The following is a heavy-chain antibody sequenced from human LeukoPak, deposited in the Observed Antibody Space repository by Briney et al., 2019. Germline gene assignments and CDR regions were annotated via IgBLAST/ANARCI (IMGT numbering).Heavy chain of an antibody. CDR3: AREDYSYYYMDV. Sequence: PSETLSLTCTVSGGSISSGSYYWSWIRQPAGKGLEWIGRIYTSGSTNYNPSLKSRVTISVDTSKNQFSLKLSSVTAADTAVYYCAREDYSYYYMDVWGKGATVTVSS. CDR1: GGSISSGSYY. CDR2: IYTSGST. V-gene: IGHV4-61*02. J-gene: IGHJ6*03.